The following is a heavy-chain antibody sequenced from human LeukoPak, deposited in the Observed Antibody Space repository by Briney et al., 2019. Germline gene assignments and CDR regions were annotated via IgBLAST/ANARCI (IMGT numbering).Heavy chain of an antibody. V-gene: IGHV3-23*01. Sequence: PGGSLRLSCAASGFTFSSYAMSWVRQAPGKGLEWVSAISGSGGSTYYADSVKGRFTISRDNSKNTLYLQMKSLRAEDTAVYYCAKAYYYDSSGYGDAFDIWGQGTMVTVSS. CDR3: AKAYYYDSSGYGDAFDI. D-gene: IGHD3-22*01. CDR2: ISGSGGST. CDR1: GFTFSSYA. J-gene: IGHJ3*02.